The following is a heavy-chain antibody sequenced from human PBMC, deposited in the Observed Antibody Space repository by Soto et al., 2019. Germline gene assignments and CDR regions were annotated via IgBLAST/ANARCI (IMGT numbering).Heavy chain of an antibody. D-gene: IGHD3-22*01. J-gene: IGHJ6*02. CDR1: GFTFSSYD. Sequence: GGSLRLSCAASGFTFSSYDMHWVRQATGKGLEWVSAIGTAGDTYYPGSVKGRFTISRENAKNSLYLQMKSLRAEDTAEYYCAREAFLNYYDISVYYSPAPYGMDVWGQGTTVTVSS. CDR3: AREAFLNYYDISVYYSPAPYGMDV. CDR2: IGTAGDT. V-gene: IGHV3-13*01.